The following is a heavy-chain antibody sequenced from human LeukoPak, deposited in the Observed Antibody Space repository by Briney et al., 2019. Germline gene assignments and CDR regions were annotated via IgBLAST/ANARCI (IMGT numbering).Heavy chain of an antibody. Sequence: QPGRSLRLSCAATGFTFKDYGMHWVRQPPGKGLEWVSSINWNGGGTDYADSVKGRFTISRDNAKNSLYLQMNSLRAEDTAVYYCARDFNYYDSSGYPRGGAFDIWGQGTMVTVSS. CDR1: GFTFKDYG. CDR3: ARDFNYYDSSGYPRGGAFDI. D-gene: IGHD3-22*01. J-gene: IGHJ3*02. V-gene: IGHV3-9*01. CDR2: INWNGGGT.